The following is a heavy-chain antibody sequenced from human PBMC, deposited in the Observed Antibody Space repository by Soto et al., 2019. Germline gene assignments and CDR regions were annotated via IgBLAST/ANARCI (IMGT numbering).Heavy chain of an antibody. CDR1: GFTFSDYY. D-gene: IGHD1-1*01. J-gene: IGHJ4*02. CDR2: ISGSSTYT. CDR3: AREQGTYCDY. V-gene: IGHV3-11*06. Sequence: NLGGSLRLSCAASGFTFSDYYMNWIRQTPGKGLEWVSHISGSSTYTKYADSVKGRFTISRDNAKNSLYLQMNSLRAEDTAVYYCAREQGTYCDYWGQGTLVTVSS.